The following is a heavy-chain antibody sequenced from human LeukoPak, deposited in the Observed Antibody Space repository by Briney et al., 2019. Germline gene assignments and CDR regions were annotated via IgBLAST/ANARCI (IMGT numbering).Heavy chain of an antibody. J-gene: IGHJ1*01. CDR2: IYSGGST. V-gene: IGHV3-53*05. CDR3: AKEDKGYFQH. Sequence: GGSLRLSCAASGFTVSSNYMSWVRQAPGKGLEWVSVIYSGGSTYYADSVKGRFTISRDNSKNSLYLQMNSLRTEDTALYYCAKEDKGYFQHWGQGTLVTVSS. CDR1: GFTVSSNY.